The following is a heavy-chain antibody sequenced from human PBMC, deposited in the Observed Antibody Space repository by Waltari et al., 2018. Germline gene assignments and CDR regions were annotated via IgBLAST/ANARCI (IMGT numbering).Heavy chain of an antibody. CDR1: GGSISSYY. D-gene: IGHD5-18*01. J-gene: IGHJ6*03. V-gene: IGHV4-59*01. CDR3: ARGSQRGYSYGHHYYYYMDV. Sequence: QVQLQESGPGLVKPSETLSLTCTVSGGSISSYYWSWIRQPPGKGLEWIGYIYYSGSTTDNPSLQSRVTISVDTPKNQFSLKLSSVTAADTAVYYCARGSQRGYSYGHHYYYYMDVWGKGTTVTVSS. CDR2: IYYSGST.